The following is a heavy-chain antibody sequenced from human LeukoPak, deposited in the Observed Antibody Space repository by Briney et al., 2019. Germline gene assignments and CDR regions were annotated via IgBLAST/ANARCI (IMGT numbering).Heavy chain of an antibody. CDR2: IKQDGSEK. CDR1: GFTFSSYW. Sequence: GGSLRLSCAASGFTFSSYWMSWVRQAPGKGLEGVANIKQDGSEKYYVDSVKGRFTISRDNAKNSLYLQMNSLRAEDTAVYYCARDLDYDFWSGYLYWGQGTLVTVSS. V-gene: IGHV3-7*01. D-gene: IGHD3-3*01. CDR3: ARDLDYDFWSGYLY. J-gene: IGHJ4*02.